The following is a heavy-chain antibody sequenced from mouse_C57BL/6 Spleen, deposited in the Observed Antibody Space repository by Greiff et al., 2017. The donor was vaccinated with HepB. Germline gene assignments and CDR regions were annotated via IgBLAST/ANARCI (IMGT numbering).Heavy chain of an antibody. D-gene: IGHD1-1*01. CDR3: ARKGVYYYGSSPAWFAY. CDR2: IDPSDSYT. V-gene: IGHV1-50*01. J-gene: IGHJ3*01. Sequence: QVQLQQPGAELVKPGASVKLSCKASGYTFTSYWMQWVKQRPGQGLEWIGEIDPSDSYTTYNQKFKGKATLTVDTSSSTAYMQLSSLTSEDSAVYYCARKGVYYYGSSPAWFAYWGQGTLVTVSA. CDR1: GYTFTSYW.